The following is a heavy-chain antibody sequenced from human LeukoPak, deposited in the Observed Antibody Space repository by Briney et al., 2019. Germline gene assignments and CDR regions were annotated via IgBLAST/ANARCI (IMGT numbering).Heavy chain of an antibody. D-gene: IGHD2-2*01. Sequence: PSETLSLTCTVSGGSISRGGYYWSWIRQHPGKGLEWIGYIYYSGSTYYNPSLKSRVTISVDTSKNQFSLKLSSVTAADTAVYYCARGRYQVEYYYYYYGMDVWGQGTTVTVSS. V-gene: IGHV4-31*03. CDR1: GGSISRGGYY. CDR2: IYYSGST. CDR3: ARGRYQVEYYYYYYGMDV. J-gene: IGHJ6*02.